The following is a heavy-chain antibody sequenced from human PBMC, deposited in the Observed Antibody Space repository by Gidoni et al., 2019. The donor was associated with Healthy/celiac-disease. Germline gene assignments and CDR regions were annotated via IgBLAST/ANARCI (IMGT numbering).Heavy chain of an antibody. D-gene: IGHD2-15*01. CDR2: LNSDGSSK. CDR1: GFPFSSYW. Sequence: ELQLVESGGGLVQPGGSLSLSCAASGFPFSSYWMHWVRQAPGKGLVWVSRLNSDGSSKSYADSVKGRFTISRDNAKNTLYLQMNSLRAEDTAVYYCARGQRYCSGGSCGTYWGQGTLVTVSS. CDR3: ARGQRYCSGGSCGTY. V-gene: IGHV3-74*01. J-gene: IGHJ4*02.